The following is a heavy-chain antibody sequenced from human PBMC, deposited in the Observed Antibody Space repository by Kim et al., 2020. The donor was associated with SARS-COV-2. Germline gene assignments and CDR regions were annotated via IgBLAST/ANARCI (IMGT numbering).Heavy chain of an antibody. CDR3: ARAATRGGDNDC. D-gene: IGHD2-21*02. CDR2: K. V-gene: IGHV3-7*03. J-gene: IGHJ4*02. Sequence: KYMVDDMKRRFTITSDNAKNSPYLQMTSLRAEDKAVYYCARAATRGGDNDCWGQGTLVTVSS.